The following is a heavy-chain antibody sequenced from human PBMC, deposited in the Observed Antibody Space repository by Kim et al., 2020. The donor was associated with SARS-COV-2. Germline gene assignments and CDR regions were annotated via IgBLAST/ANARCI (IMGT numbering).Heavy chain of an antibody. CDR1: GYTFTSFG. J-gene: IGHJ4*02. Sequence: ASVKVSCKASGYTFTSFGISWVRQAPGQGLEWMGWISAYNGNTNYAQKLQGRVTMTTDTSTSTAYMELRSLRSDDTAVYYCARDVHDIVVVVAAKRARLDYWGQGTLVTVSS. CDR3: ARDVHDIVVVVAAKRARLDY. V-gene: IGHV1-18*04. CDR2: ISAYNGNT. D-gene: IGHD2-15*01.